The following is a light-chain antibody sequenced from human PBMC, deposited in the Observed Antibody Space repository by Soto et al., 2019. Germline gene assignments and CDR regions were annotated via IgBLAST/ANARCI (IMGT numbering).Light chain of an antibody. Sequence: DIVMTQSPDSLAVSLGERATINCKSSQSVLYSSNNKNYLAWYQQKPGQPPKLLIYWASTRESGVPDRFSGSWSGTDFTLTISSLQAEDVAVYYCQQYYSNPSTFGQGTKVEIK. CDR2: WAS. J-gene: IGKJ1*01. CDR3: QQYYSNPST. V-gene: IGKV4-1*01. CDR1: QSVLYSSNNKNY.